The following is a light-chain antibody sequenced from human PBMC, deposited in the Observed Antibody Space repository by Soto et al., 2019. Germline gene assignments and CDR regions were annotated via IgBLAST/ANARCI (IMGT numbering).Light chain of an antibody. CDR3: QSYDSILSCFG. CDR2: GNN. V-gene: IGLV1-40*01. CDR1: SSNIGAAYD. J-gene: IGLJ7*01. Sequence: QSVLTQPHSVSGAPGQKVTISCTRSSSNIGAAYDVHWYQQLPGTAPKLLIDGNNTRPSGVPDRFAGSKSGTSASLAITGLQADDEADSYSQSYDSILSCFGFGGGTQLTVL.